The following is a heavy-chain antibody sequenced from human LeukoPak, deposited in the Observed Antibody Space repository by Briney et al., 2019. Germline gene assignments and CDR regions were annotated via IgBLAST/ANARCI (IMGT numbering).Heavy chain of an antibody. Sequence: SETLSLTCAVYGGTFSGYYWSWIRQPPGKGLEWIGEINHSGSTNYNPSLKSRVTISVDTSKNQFSLKLSSVTAADTAVYYCARWYGELTNFDYWGQGTLVTVSS. J-gene: IGHJ4*02. V-gene: IGHV4-34*01. D-gene: IGHD4-17*01. CDR1: GGTFSGYY. CDR2: INHSGST. CDR3: ARWYGELTNFDY.